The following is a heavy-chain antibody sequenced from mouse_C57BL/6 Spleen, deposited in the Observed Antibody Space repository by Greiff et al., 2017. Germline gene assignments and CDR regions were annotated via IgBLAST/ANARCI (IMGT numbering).Heavy chain of an antibody. V-gene: IGHV1-82*01. J-gene: IGHJ4*01. CDR3: ASYYSNYEGAMDY. Sequence: QVQLQQSGPELVKPGASVKISCKASGYAFSSSWMNWVKQRPGKGLEWIGRIYPGDGDTNYNGKFKGKATLTADKSSSTAYMQLSSLTSEDSAVYFCASYYSNYEGAMDYWGQGTSVTVSS. CDR1: GYAFSSSW. CDR2: IYPGDGDT. D-gene: IGHD2-5*01.